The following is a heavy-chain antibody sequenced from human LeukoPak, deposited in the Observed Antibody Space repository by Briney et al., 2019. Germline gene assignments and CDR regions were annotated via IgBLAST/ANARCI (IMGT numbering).Heavy chain of an antibody. V-gene: IGHV4-59*12. CDR1: GGSISSYY. D-gene: IGHD3-10*01. CDR3: ARVMFYYGSGDYMDV. Sequence: SETLSLTCTVSGGSISSYYWSWIRQPPGKGLEWIGYIYYSGSTNFNPSLRSRVTMSVDTSKNQFSLKLSSVTAADTAVYYCARVMFYYGSGDYMDVWGEGTTVTISS. CDR2: IYYSGST. J-gene: IGHJ6*03.